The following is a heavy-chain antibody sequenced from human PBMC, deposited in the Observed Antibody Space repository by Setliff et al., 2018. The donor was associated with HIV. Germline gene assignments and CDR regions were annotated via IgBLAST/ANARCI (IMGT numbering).Heavy chain of an antibody. Sequence: SETLSLTCIVSGGSISSHYWSWIRQPPGKGLEWIGYTYYSGSTTYNPSLKGRVTISVDTSKNRFSLRLRSVTAADTAVYYCARTSGSDRLNWFDPWGQGTLVTVSS. D-gene: IGHD3-10*01. CDR1: GGSISSHY. CDR2: TYYSGST. J-gene: IGHJ5*02. CDR3: ARTSGSDRLNWFDP. V-gene: IGHV4-59*11.